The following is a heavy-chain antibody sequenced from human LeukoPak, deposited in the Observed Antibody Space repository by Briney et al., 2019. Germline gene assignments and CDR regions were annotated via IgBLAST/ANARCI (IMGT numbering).Heavy chain of an antibody. J-gene: IGHJ4*02. CDR3: ARERYFDY. Sequence: GGSLRLSCAASGFTFSTCAMSGVRQAPGKGLEWVSTISGGGRSTDYADSVKGRFTISRDNSKNTLYLQMNSLRAEDTAVYYCARERYFDYWGQGTLVTVSS. CDR2: ISGGGRST. CDR1: GFTFSTCA. V-gene: IGHV3-23*01.